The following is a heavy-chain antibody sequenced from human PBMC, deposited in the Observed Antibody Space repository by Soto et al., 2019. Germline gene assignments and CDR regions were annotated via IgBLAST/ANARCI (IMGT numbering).Heavy chain of an antibody. Sequence: EVQLVESGGGLVQSGGSLTLSCAVSGLTFGDHYMEWVRQAPGKGLEWVARSRNKAKSYSTDFAASVKGRFTISRDESKNSLKLQMHSLMTEDTAVYYCSILEGAWGQGTLVTVSS. CDR3: SILEGA. V-gene: IGHV3-72*01. J-gene: IGHJ5*02. CDR1: GLTFGDHY. D-gene: IGHD2-21*01. CDR2: SRNKAKSYST.